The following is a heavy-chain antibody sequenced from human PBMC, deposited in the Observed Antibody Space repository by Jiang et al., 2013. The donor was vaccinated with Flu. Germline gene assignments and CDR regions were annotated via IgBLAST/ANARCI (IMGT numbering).Heavy chain of an antibody. Sequence: QLLESGGGLVKPGGSLRLSCAASGFTFSSYSMNWVRQAPGKGLEWVSSISSSSSYIYYADSVKGRFTISRDNAKNSLYLQMNSLRAEDTAVYYCAREGYYYDSSGYYTLTSFDYWGQGTLVTVSS. CDR1: GFTFSSYS. CDR3: AREGYYYDSSGYYTLTSFDY. J-gene: IGHJ4*02. V-gene: IGHV3-21*01. D-gene: IGHD3-22*01. CDR2: ISSSSSYI.